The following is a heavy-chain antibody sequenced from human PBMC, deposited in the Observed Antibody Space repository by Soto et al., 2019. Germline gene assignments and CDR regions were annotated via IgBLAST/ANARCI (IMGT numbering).Heavy chain of an antibody. V-gene: IGHV3-64*01. J-gene: IGHJ4*02. Sequence: DVQLVQSGGGLVQPGGSLRLSCAASGFTFNTYAMHWVRQAPGKGLEYVSAISSNGGSTYYANSVKDRFTISRDNSKNTLYLQMVSLRGEDMAVYYCARAHDSLSGPEYWGQGTLVTVSS. CDR2: ISSNGGST. D-gene: IGHD3-3*01. CDR1: GFTFNTYA. CDR3: ARAHDSLSGPEY.